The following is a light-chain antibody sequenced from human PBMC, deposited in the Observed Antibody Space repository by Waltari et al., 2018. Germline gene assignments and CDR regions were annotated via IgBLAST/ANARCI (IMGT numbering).Light chain of an antibody. CDR3: QHYVRLPVS. J-gene: IGKJ1*01. V-gene: IGKV3-20*01. Sequence: EIVLTQSPGTLSLSPGERATLSCRASQSVSRSLAWYQQKPGQAPRLLIYGASSRATGVPDRFSGSGSGTDFSLPISRLEPEDFAVYYCQHYVRLPVSFGQGTKVEIK. CDR1: QSVSRS. CDR2: GAS.